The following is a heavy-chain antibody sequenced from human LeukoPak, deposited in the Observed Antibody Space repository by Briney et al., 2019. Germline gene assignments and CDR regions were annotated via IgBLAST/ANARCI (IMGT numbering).Heavy chain of an antibody. D-gene: IGHD7-27*01. CDR2: ISWNSGIR. CDR3: ARDYTGGWNDY. V-gene: IGHV3-9*01. J-gene: IGHJ4*02. CDR1: GFTFDDYA. Sequence: PGGSLRLSCAASGFTFDDYAMHWVRQAPGKGLEWVSFISWNSGIRGYADSVKGRFTISRDNAKNSLYLQMKSLRADDTAVYYCARDYTGGWNDYWGQGTLVTVSS.